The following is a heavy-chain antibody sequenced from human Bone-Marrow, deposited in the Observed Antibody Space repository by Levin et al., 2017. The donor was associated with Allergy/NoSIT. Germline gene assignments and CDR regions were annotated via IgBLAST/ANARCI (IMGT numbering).Heavy chain of an antibody. CDR2: MNPNSGNT. CDR3: ARGRTVIRFFVLAYYYGMDV. D-gene: IGHD3-22*01. Sequence: GESLKISCKASGYTFTSYDINWVRQATGQGLEWMGWMNPNSGNTGYAQKFQGRVTMTRNTSISTAYMELSSLRSEDTAVYYCARGRTVIRFFVLAYYYGMDVWGQGTTVTVSS. CDR1: GYTFTSYD. J-gene: IGHJ6*02. V-gene: IGHV1-8*01.